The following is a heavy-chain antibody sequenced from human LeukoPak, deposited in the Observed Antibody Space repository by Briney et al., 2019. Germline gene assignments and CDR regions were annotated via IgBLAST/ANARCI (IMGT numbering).Heavy chain of an antibody. CDR2: ISAYNGNT. J-gene: IGHJ4*02. V-gene: IGHV1-18*01. CDR3: ARGRESSSWHDY. D-gene: IGHD6-13*01. CDR1: GYTFTTYG. Sequence: ASVTVSCKASGYTFTTYGISWVRQAPGQGLEWMGWISAYNGNTDYAQNLQGTVTMTTDTSTSTAYMELRSLRSDDTAVYYCARGRESSSWHDYWGQGTLVTVSS.